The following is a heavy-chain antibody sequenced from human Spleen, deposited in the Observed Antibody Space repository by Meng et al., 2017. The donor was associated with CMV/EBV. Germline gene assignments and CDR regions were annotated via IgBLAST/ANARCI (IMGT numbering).Heavy chain of an antibody. Sequence: ASVKVSCKASGYTFTSYGISWVRQAPGQGLEWMGWISAYNGNTNYAQKLQGRVTMTTDTSTSTAYMELRSLRSDDTAVYYCAREGYSYGLNWYFDLWGRGTLVTVSS. CDR1: GYTFTSYG. J-gene: IGHJ2*01. V-gene: IGHV1-18*01. CDR3: AREGYSYGLNWYFDL. D-gene: IGHD5-18*01. CDR2: ISAYNGNT.